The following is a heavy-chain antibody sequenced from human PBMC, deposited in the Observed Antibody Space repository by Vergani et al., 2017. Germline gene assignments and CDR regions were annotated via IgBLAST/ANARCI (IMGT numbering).Heavy chain of an antibody. CDR2: IKNTGVST. J-gene: IGHJ4*02. CDR1: GFTFSSHA. Sequence: EVQLLQSEGAVVQPGGSLRLSCVASGFTFSSHAMSWVRQGHGQGLEWVSSIKNTGVSTHYADSVKGRFTISRDNSKNTLYLQMNSLRVEDTAVYYCGRGSANYNWGQGTLVTVSS. V-gene: IGHV3-23*01. CDR3: GRGSANYN. D-gene: IGHD4/OR15-4a*01.